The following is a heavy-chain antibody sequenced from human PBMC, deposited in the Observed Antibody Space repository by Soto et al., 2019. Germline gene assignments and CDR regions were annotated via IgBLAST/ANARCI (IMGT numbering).Heavy chain of an antibody. CDR1: GGSISSGGYY. Sequence: SETLSLTCTVSGGSISSGGYYWSWIRQHPGKGLEWIGYIYYSGSTYYNPSLKSRVTISVDTSKNQFSLKLSSVTAADTAVYYCARSYYDILTGYYKARGEWFDPWGQGTLVTSPQ. D-gene: IGHD3-9*01. V-gene: IGHV4-31*03. J-gene: IGHJ5*02. CDR3: ARSYYDILTGYYKARGEWFDP. CDR2: IYYSGST.